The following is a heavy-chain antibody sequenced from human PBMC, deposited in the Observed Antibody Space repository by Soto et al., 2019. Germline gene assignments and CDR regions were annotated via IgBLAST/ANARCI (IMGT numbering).Heavy chain of an antibody. V-gene: IGHV1-8*01. CDR1: GYTFTSYD. J-gene: IGHJ4*02. CDR2: MNPNSGNT. Sequence: QVQLVQSGAEVKKPGASVKVSCKASGYTFTSYDINWVRQATGQGLEWMGWMNPNSGNTAYAQKFQGRITMTRNTSISTAYXXLXXXXXXXXXXXXXXXXXXXXGXXXWGQGTLVTV. CDR3: XXXXXXXGXXX.